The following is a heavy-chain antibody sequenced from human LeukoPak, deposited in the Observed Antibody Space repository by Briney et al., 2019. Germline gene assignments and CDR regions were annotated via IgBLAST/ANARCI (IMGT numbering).Heavy chain of an antibody. D-gene: IGHD2-2*01. CDR1: GFTFSSYA. CDR2: ISGSGGST. CDR3: ARGRYCSSTSCYVDY. V-gene: IGHV3-23*01. J-gene: IGHJ4*02. Sequence: GGSLRLSCAASGFTFSSYAMSWVRQAPGKGLEWVSAISGSGGSTYYADSVKGRFTISRDNAKNSLYLQMNSLRAEDTAVYYCARGRYCSSTSCYVDYWGQGTLVTVSS.